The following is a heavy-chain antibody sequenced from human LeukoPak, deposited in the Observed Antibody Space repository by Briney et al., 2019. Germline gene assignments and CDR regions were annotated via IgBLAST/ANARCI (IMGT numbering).Heavy chain of an antibody. D-gene: IGHD3-10*01. CDR3: ASGGPMVREVRLYNYYMDV. CDR1: GGTFSSYA. J-gene: IGHJ6*03. V-gene: IGHV1-69*05. Sequence: GASVKVSCKASGGTFSSYAISWVRQAPGQGLEWMGGIIPIFGTANYAQKFQGRVTITTDESTSTAYMELSSLRSEDTAVYYCASGGPMVREVRLYNYYMDVWGKGTTVTVSS. CDR2: IIPIFGTA.